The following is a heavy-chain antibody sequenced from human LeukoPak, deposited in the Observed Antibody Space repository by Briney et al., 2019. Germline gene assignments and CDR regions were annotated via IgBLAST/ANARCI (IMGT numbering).Heavy chain of an antibody. J-gene: IGHJ4*02. CDR3: ARVGQLDLLDY. Sequence: ESSETLSLTCTVSGGSISSSSYYWGWIRQPPGKGLEWIGSIYYSGSTYYNPSLKSRVTISVDTSKNQFSLKLSSVTAADTAVYYCARVGQLDLLDYWGQGTLVTVSS. CDR1: GGSISSSSYY. D-gene: IGHD6-6*01. V-gene: IGHV4-39*07. CDR2: IYYSGST.